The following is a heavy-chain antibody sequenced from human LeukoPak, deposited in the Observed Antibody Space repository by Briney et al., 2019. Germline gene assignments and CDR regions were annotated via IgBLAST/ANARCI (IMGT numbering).Heavy chain of an antibody. J-gene: IGHJ4*02. CDR3: AKDARGGSWYDY. CDR2: INHSGST. D-gene: IGHD6-13*01. CDR1: GGSFSGYY. Sequence: SETLSLTCAVYGGSFSGYYWSWIRQPPGKGLEWIGEINHSGSTNYNPSLKSRVTISVDTSKNQFSLKLSSVTAADTAVYYCAKDARGGSWYDYWGQGTLVTVSS. V-gene: IGHV4-34*01.